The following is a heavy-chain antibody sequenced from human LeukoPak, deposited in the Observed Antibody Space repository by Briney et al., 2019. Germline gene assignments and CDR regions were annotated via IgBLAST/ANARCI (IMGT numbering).Heavy chain of an antibody. CDR3: ARIRYGSNIYRYYFMDV. CDR2: VYYSGDS. D-gene: IGHD3-10*01. Sequence: SETLSLTCTVSGASISPYHWSWIRQPPGKGLEWIGYVYYSGDSSYNPSLNSRVTMSVDTSNKQFSLRLSSVTAADTALYFCARIRYGSNIYRYYFMDVWGEGTTVTVSS. V-gene: IGHV4-59*01. CDR1: GASISPYH. J-gene: IGHJ6*03.